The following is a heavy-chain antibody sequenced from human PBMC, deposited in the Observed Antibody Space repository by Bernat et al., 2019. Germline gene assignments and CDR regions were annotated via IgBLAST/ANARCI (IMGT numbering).Heavy chain of an antibody. J-gene: IGHJ4*02. CDR2: ISWNSGSI. Sequence: EVKLVESGGGLVQPGRSLRLSCAASGFTFDDYAMHWVRQAPGKGLGWVSGISWNSGSIGYADSVKGRFTISRDNAKNSLYLQMNSLRAEDTALYSCAKDFRVYSGCDSPDFDSWGQGTLVTVSA. D-gene: IGHD5-12*01. CDR3: AKDFRVYSGCDSPDFDS. V-gene: IGHV3-9*01. CDR1: GFTFDDYA.